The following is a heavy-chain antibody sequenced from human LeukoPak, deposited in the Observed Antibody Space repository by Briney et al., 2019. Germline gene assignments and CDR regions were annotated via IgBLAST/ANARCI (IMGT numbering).Heavy chain of an antibody. J-gene: IGHJ4*02. Sequence: PGRSLRLSCAASGFTFSSYEMNWVRQAPGKGLEWVSYISSSGSTIYYADSVKGRFTISRDNAKNSLCLQMNSLRAEDTAVYYCAELGITMIGGVWGQGTLVTVSS. CDR2: ISSSGSTI. D-gene: IGHD3-10*02. CDR1: GFTFSSYE. CDR3: AELGITMIGGV. V-gene: IGHV3-48*03.